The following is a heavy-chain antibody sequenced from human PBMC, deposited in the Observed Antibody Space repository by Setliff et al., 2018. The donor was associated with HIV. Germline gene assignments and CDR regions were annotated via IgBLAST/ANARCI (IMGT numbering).Heavy chain of an antibody. CDR3: ARKGTGDAFDI. J-gene: IGHJ3*02. CDR1: GYTFSSYG. Sequence: GASVKVSCKASGYTFSSYGISWVRQAPGQGPEWMAWISAKNGNTEYAQNLQGRVTVTIDTSTTTAYMELRGLRSDDTAMYYCARKGTGDAFDIWGQGTMVTVSS. CDR2: ISAKNGNT. D-gene: IGHD1-1*01. V-gene: IGHV1-18*01.